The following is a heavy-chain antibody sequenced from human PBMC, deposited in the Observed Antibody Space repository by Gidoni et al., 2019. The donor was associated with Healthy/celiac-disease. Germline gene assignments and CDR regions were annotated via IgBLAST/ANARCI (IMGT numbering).Heavy chain of an antibody. V-gene: IGHV1-69*06. CDR3: ARDSTAYCSGGSCYSDWFDP. D-gene: IGHD2-15*01. CDR1: GGTFSSYA. CDR2: IIPIFGTA. Sequence: QVQLVQSGAEVKKPGSSVKVSCKASGGTFSSYAISWVRQAPGQGLEWMGGIIPIFGTANYAQKFQGRVTITADKSTSTAYMELSSLRSEDTAVYYCARDSTAYCSGGSCYSDWFDPWGQGTLVTVSS. J-gene: IGHJ5*02.